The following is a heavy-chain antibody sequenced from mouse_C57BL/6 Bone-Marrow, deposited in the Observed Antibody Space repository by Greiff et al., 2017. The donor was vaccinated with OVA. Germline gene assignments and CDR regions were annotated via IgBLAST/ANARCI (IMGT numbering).Heavy chain of an antibody. J-gene: IGHJ2*01. V-gene: IGHV1-55*01. CDR1: GYTFTSYW. CDR2: IYPGSGST. Sequence: QVQLKQPGAELVKPGASVKMSCKASGYTFTSYWITWVKQRPGQGLEWIGDIYPGSGSTNYNEKFKSKATLTVDTSSSTAYMQLSSLTSEDSAVYYGATHYYGSSDGFDYWGQGTTLTVSS. D-gene: IGHD1-1*01. CDR3: ATHYYGSSDGFDY.